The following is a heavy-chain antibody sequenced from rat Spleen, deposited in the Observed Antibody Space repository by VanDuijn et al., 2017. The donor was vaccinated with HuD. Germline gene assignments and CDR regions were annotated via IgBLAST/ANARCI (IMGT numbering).Heavy chain of an antibody. J-gene: IGHJ1*01. CDR1: GFSLTSYS. CDR2: MWYDGDI. V-gene: IGHV2-15*01. Sequence: QVQLKESGPGLVQPSETLSLTCTVSGFSLTSYSVSWVRQPSGKGPEWMGRMWYDGDIAYNSALKSRLSISRDTSKSQVFLKMNSLQTEDTAIYFCTRPNNPYWYFDFWGPGTMVTVSS. CDR3: TRPNNPYWYFDF. D-gene: IGHD1-10*01.